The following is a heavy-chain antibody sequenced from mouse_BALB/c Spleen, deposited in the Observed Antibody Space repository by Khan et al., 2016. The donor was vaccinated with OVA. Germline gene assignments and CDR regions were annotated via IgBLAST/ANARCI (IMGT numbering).Heavy chain of an antibody. CDR1: GYSFTGYF. Sequence: VQLKESGPELVKPGASVKISCKASGYSFTGYFMNWVMQSHGKSLEWIGRINPHIGETFYNQKFKGKATLTVDESSSTAHMELRSLASEDSAVYYCAIIYGSDFDYWGKGTTLTVSS. D-gene: IGHD1-1*01. CDR2: INPHIGET. CDR3: AIIYGSDFDY. J-gene: IGHJ2*01. V-gene: IGHV1-20*02.